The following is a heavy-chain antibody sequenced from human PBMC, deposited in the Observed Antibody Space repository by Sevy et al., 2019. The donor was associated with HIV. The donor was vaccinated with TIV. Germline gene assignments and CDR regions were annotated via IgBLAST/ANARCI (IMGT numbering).Heavy chain of an antibody. Sequence: GGSLRLSCAASGFTFSSHGMHWVRQGPGKGLVWVARLNGDGSDINYADSVRGRFTISRDNTKNTLYLQMSSLRGEDTAVYYCFVRIRDSSEIDYWGQGTLVTVSS. D-gene: IGHD6-6*01. CDR1: GFTFSSHG. V-gene: IGHV3-74*01. CDR3: FVRIRDSSEIDY. CDR2: LNGDGSDI. J-gene: IGHJ4*02.